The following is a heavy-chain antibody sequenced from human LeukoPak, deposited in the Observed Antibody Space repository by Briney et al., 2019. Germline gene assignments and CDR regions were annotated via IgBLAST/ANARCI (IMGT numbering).Heavy chain of an antibody. J-gene: IGHJ4*02. CDR1: GFTVSSNC. CDR2: IYSGGNT. Sequence: GGSLRLSCAASGFTVSSNCLSWVRQAPGKGLEWVSVIYSGGNTYYADSVKGRLTISRDNSKNMLYLQMNSLRAEDTAVYYCARDLSSGSYRFLDYWGQGTLVTVAS. D-gene: IGHD1-26*01. V-gene: IGHV3-66*01. CDR3: ARDLSSGSYRFLDY.